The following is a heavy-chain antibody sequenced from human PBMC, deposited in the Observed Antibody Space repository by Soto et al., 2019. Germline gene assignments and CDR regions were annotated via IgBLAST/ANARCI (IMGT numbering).Heavy chain of an antibody. Sequence: QVQLVESGGGVVQPGRSLRLSCAASGFTFSSYGMHWVRQAPGKGLEWVAVVLYDGRNKYYADSVKGRFTISRDNSKNTVYLQMNSLRAEDTAVYYCAKAGYYDSSGYYELVYWRQGTLVTVSS. CDR3: AKAGYYDSSGYYELVY. V-gene: IGHV3-30*18. CDR1: GFTFSSYG. D-gene: IGHD3-22*01. CDR2: VLYDGRNK. J-gene: IGHJ4*02.